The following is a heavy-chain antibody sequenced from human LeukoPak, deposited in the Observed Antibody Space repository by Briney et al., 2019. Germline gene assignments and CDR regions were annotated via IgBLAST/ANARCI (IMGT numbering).Heavy chain of an antibody. D-gene: IGHD6-13*01. CDR1: GFTFDDYG. CDR3: AKDIFTGIAAAGAIDY. CDR2: ISWNSGSI. J-gene: IGHJ4*02. Sequence: GGSLRLSCAASGFTFDDYGMSWVRQAPGKGLEWVSGISWNSGSIGYADSVKGRFTISRDNAMNSLYLQMNSLRAEDTALYYCAKDIFTGIAAAGAIDYWGQGTLVTVSS. V-gene: IGHV3-9*01.